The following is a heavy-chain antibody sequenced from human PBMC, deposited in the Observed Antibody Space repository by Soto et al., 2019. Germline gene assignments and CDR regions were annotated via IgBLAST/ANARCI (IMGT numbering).Heavy chain of an antibody. J-gene: IGHJ6*02. Sequence: ASVKVSCKASGYTFSGYSITWVRQAPGQGLEWMGRISGYNGNTNYARTLRGRLTLTTGTSTSTAYMELRSLTSDDTAVYYCARNVFWGGPRACLDRDVWGGGTRDPVS. CDR2: ISGYNGNT. D-gene: IGHD3-3*01. CDR3: ARNVFWGGPRACLDRDV. CDR1: GYTFSGYS. V-gene: IGHV1-18*04.